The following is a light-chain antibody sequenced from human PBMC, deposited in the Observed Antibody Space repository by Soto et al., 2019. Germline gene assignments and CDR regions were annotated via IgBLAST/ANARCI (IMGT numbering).Light chain of an antibody. CDR1: HSVNSN. J-gene: IGKJ1*01. CDR3: QQYNNWPPWT. V-gene: IGKV3-15*01. Sequence: EIVMTQSPATLSVSPGERATLSCRASHSVNSNLAWYQQKPGQAPRLLIYDASTRAPGIPARFSGSGSGTEYTLTITSLQSEDFPVYYCQQYNNWPPWTFGQGTKVEIK. CDR2: DAS.